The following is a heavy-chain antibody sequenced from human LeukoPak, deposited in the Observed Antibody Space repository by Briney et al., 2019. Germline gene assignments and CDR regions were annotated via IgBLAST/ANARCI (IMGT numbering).Heavy chain of an antibody. J-gene: IGHJ3*02. CDR1: GGSMRSGTYY. CDR3: ARRTYASGYAFDI. Sequence: SETLSLTCTVSGGSMRSGTYYWDWIRQPPGKGLEWIGSSYYSGNTYYNPSLKSRVTISVDTSKKQFSLKLSSVTAADTAVYYCARRTYASGYAFDIWGQGTMVTVS. D-gene: IGHD3-22*01. V-gene: IGHV4-39*01. CDR2: SYYSGNT.